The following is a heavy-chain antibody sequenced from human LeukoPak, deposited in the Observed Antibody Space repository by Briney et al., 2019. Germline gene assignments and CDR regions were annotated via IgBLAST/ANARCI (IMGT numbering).Heavy chain of an antibody. V-gene: IGHV5-51*01. CDR3: ARRNPGYCSSTSCSLLNWFDP. CDR1: GYTFTSYW. D-gene: IGHD2-2*01. J-gene: IGHJ5*02. Sequence: GESLKISCKGSGYTFTSYWIAWVRQMPGKGLEWMGIIYPGDSHSTYSPSFKGQVTISADKSISTAYLQWSSLKASDTAMYYCARRNPGYCSSTSCSLLNWFDPWGQGTLVTVSS. CDR2: IYPGDSHS.